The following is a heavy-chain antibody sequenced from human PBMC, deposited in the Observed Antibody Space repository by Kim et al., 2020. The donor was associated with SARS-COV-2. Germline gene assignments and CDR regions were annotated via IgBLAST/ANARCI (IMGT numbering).Heavy chain of an antibody. J-gene: IGHJ6*02. D-gene: IGHD1-7*01. CDR3: ARTNYSRYGMDV. Sequence: YYSTSLKTRLTISKDTSKNPVVLTMTHMDPVDTATYYCARTNYSRYGMDVWGQGTTVTVSS. V-gene: IGHV2-70*01.